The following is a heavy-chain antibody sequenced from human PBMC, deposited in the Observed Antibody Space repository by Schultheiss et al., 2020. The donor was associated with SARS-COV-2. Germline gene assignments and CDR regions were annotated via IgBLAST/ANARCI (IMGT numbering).Heavy chain of an antibody. Sequence: SETLSLTCTVSGYSISSGYYWGWIRQPPGKGLEWIGYIYYSGSTYYNPSLKSRVTISVDTSKNQFSLKLSSVTAADTAVYYCVRDRWELNPTYYFDYWGQGTLVTVSS. J-gene: IGHJ4*02. CDR2: IYYSGST. CDR3: VRDRWELNPTYYFDY. V-gene: IGHV4-38-2*02. D-gene: IGHD1-26*01. CDR1: GYSISSGYY.